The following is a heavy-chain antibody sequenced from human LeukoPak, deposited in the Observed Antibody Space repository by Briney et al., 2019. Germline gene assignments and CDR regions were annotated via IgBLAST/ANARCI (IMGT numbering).Heavy chain of an antibody. D-gene: IGHD6-25*01. J-gene: IGHJ4*02. CDR2: IRQDGSAK. Sequence: PGGSLRLSCAASGFTFSGYWMSWVRQAPGKGLEWLANIRQDGSAKYYVDSVKGRFTISRDNAKNSLYLQMNSLRAEDTAVYYCARALSGPHYFDYWGQGTLVTVSS. CDR1: GFTFSGYW. CDR3: ARALSGPHYFDY. V-gene: IGHV3-7*01.